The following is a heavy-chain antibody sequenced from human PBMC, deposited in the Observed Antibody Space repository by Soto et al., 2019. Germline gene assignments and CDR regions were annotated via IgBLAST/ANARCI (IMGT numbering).Heavy chain of an antibody. CDR2: IIPIFGTA. Sequence: SVKVSFKACGGTFSSYAISWLRQAPGQGLEWMGGIIPIFGTANYAQKFQGRVMITADKSTSTAYMELSSLRSEDTAVYYCAREGTAMGAWGHYYYYYGMDVWGQGTTVTVSS. J-gene: IGHJ6*02. D-gene: IGHD5-18*01. CDR3: AREGTAMGAWGHYYYYYGMDV. CDR1: GGTFSSYA. V-gene: IGHV1-69*06.